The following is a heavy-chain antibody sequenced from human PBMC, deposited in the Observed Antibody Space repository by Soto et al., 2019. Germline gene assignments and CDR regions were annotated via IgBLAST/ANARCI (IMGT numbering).Heavy chain of an antibody. J-gene: IGHJ4*02. CDR3: ARDLNLSYSFDY. CDR2: IHYSGST. CDR1: GGSISSGGYY. Sequence: QVQLQESGPGLVKPSQTLSLTCTVTGGSISSGGYYWSWLRQHPGKGLGWIGYIHYSGSTYYSPSLKSRVTISVDTSKNQFSLKLSSVTAADTAVYYCARDLNLSYSFDYWGQGTLVTVSS. V-gene: IGHV4-31*03.